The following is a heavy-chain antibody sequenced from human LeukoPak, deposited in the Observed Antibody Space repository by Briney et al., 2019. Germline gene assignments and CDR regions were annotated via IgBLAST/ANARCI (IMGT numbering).Heavy chain of an antibody. Sequence: GGSLRLSCAASGFAFSRYSINWVRQAPGKGLEWVSIIFQDGATTYYADSVRGRFIISRDNSKNLVYLQMHSLRPEDTAVYYCAKDQMPDGLYGIDYWGQGTLVTVSS. CDR2: IFQDGATT. CDR3: AKDQMPDGLYGIDY. J-gene: IGHJ4*02. CDR1: GFAFSRYS. V-gene: IGHV3-23*01. D-gene: IGHD4-17*01.